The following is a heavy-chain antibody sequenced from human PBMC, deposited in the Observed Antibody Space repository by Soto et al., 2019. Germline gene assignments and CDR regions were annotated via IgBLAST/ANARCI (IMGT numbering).Heavy chain of an antibody. V-gene: IGHV3-74*01. D-gene: IGHD5-18*01. CDR1: GFTFSGYW. CDR3: ARCGYTYGYDGDV. J-gene: IGHJ6*02. CDR2: INSDGSST. Sequence: EVQLVESGGGLVQPGGSLRLSCAASGFTFSGYWMHWVRQAPGKGLVWVSRINSDGSSTSYADSVKGRFTISSDNAKNTLYLQMNSLRAEDTAVYYCARCGYTYGYDGDVWGQGTTVTVSS.